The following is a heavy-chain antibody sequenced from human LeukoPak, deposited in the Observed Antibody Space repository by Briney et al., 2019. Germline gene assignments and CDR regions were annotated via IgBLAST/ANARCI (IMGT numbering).Heavy chain of an antibody. J-gene: IGHJ6*03. V-gene: IGHV1-2*02. D-gene: IGHD4-17*01. Sequence: ASVKVSCNTFGYTFTGYYMHWVRQAPGQGLEWMGWINPNSGGTNYAQKFQGRVTMTRDTSISTAYMELSRLRSDDTAVYYCARGNYDYGVTGYYYYMDVWGKGTTVTISS. CDR1: GYTFTGYY. CDR2: INPNSGGT. CDR3: ARGNYDYGVTGYYYYMDV.